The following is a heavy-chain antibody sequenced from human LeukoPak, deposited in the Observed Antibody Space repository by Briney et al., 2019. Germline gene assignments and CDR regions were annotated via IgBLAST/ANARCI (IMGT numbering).Heavy chain of an antibody. V-gene: IGHV3-21*01. J-gene: IGHJ6*03. CDR3: ARVEATTGRNYHYYYMDV. Sequence: GGSLRLSCGASGFYFSSYSMNWVRQAPGKGLEWVSSINSGSTYMYYADSVKGRFTISRDSAKNSLHLQMYSLRAEDTAVYFCARVEATTGRNYHYYYMDVWGKGTTVTVSS. CDR2: INSGSTYM. D-gene: IGHD1-1*01. CDR1: GFYFSSYS.